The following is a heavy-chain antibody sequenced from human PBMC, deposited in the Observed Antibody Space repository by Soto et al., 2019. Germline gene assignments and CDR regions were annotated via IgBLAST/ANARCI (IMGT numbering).Heavy chain of an antibody. CDR2: IFSNDEK. CDR3: ARTDYSSGWYYYYGMDV. Sequence: QVTLKESGPVLVKPTETLTLTCTVSGFSLSNARMGVSWIRQPPGKALEWLAHIFSNDEKSYSTSLKSRLTISKDTSKSQVVLTMTNMDPVDTATYYCARTDYSSGWYYYYGMDVWGQGTTVTVSS. CDR1: GFSLSNARMG. V-gene: IGHV2-26*01. D-gene: IGHD6-19*01. J-gene: IGHJ6*02.